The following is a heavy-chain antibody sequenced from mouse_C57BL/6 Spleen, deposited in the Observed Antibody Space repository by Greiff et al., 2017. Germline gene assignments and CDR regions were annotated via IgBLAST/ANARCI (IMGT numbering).Heavy chain of an antibody. Sequence: DVMLVESGGGLVKPGGSLKLSCAASGFTFSSYTMSWVRQTPEKRLEWVATISGGGGNTYYPDSVKGRFTITRDNAKNTLYLQMSSLRSEDTALYYCARGELGLWFAYWGQGTLVTVSA. CDR1: GFTFSSYT. V-gene: IGHV5-9*01. J-gene: IGHJ3*01. CDR2: ISGGGGNT. CDR3: ARGELGLWFAY. D-gene: IGHD4-1*01.